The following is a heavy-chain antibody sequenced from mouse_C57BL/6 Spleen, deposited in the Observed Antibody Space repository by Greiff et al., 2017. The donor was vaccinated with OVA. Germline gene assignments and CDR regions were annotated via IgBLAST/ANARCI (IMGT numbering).Heavy chain of an antibody. J-gene: IGHJ2*01. CDR2: IYPGDGDT. CDR3: ARSDYGSLYYFDY. CDR1: GYAFSSSW. V-gene: IGHV1-82*01. Sequence: QVQLQQSGPELVKPGASVKISCKASGYAFSSSWMNWVKQRPGKGFEWIGRIYPGDGDTNYNGKFKGKATLTADKSSSTAYMQLSSLTSEDSAVYFCARSDYGSLYYFDYWGQGTTLTVSS. D-gene: IGHD1-1*01.